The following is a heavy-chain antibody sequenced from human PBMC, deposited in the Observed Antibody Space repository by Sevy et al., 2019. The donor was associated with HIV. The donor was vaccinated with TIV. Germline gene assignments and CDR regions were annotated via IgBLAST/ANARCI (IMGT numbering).Heavy chain of an antibody. CDR1: GLTFSNAW. J-gene: IGHJ5*02. CDR2: IKRKTEGGKT. D-gene: IGHD3-10*01. CDR3: TTVKGNREGRFWFDP. V-gene: IGHV3-15*01. Sequence: GGSLRLSCAASGLTFSNAWMSWVRQAPGKGLEWVGHIKRKTEGGKTDYAAPVKGRFTISRDDSKNTLFLQMTSLKTGETAVYYCTTVKGNREGRFWFDPWGQGTLVTVSS.